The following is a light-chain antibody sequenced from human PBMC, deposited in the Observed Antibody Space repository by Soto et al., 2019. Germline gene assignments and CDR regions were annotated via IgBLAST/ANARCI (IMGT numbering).Light chain of an antibody. V-gene: IGLV2-14*01. CDR2: GVS. CDR3: ISYTGSSTSYV. J-gene: IGLJ1*01. CDR1: RSDIGSYNY. Sequence: QSALTQPASVSGSPGQSITISCCGTRSDIGSYNYVAWYQQFPGKTPKILIYGVSNRPSGVSSRFSGSKSGNTASLTISGLQAEDEADYYCISYTGSSTSYVFGSGTKLTVL.